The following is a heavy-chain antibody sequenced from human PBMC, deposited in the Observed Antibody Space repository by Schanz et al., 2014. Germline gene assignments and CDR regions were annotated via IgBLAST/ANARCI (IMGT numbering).Heavy chain of an antibody. D-gene: IGHD3-9*01. CDR2: INGYNAHT. Sequence: QVQLVQSGSELKKPGASVKVSCKASGYTFTSSGFSWVRQAPGQGLEWMGWINGYNAHTNYAQKFQGRVTMTTDTSTSTVYMELRSLRSDDTAVYYCARGWGYDALTGYVFWGQGTLVTVSS. J-gene: IGHJ4*02. CDR1: GYTFTSSG. V-gene: IGHV1-18*01. CDR3: ARGWGYDALTGYVF.